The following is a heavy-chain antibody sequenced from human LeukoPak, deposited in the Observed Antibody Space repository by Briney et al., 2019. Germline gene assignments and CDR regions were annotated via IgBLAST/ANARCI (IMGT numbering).Heavy chain of an antibody. V-gene: IGHV3-20*04. Sequence: GGSLRLSCAASGFTFDDYGMSWVRQAPGKGLECVSGINWSGSSTGYADSVKGRFTISRDNAKNSLYLQMNSLRAEDTALYYCARVPHYYGSGTYLSYFDYWGQGTLVTVSS. CDR1: GFTFDDYG. CDR3: ARVPHYYGSGTYLSYFDY. J-gene: IGHJ4*02. CDR2: INWSGSST. D-gene: IGHD3-10*01.